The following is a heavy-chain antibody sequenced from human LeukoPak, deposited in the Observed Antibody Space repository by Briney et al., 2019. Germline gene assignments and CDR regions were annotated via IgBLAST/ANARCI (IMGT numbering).Heavy chain of an antibody. Sequence: ASVKVSCKAFGFSFISFGFNWVRQAPGQGLEWMGWISGYNGDTKYAQKFQGRVTMTRNTSISTAYMELSSLRSEDTAVYYCARGLYSRPYTWTHWGQGTLVTVSS. CDR3: ARGLYSRPYTWTH. CDR2: ISGYNGDT. D-gene: IGHD6-13*01. J-gene: IGHJ4*02. CDR1: GFSFISFG. V-gene: IGHV1-18*01.